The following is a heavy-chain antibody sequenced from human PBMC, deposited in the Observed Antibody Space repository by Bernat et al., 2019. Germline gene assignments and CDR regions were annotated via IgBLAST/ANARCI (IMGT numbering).Heavy chain of an antibody. D-gene: IGHD6-13*01. J-gene: IGHJ6*02. CDR1: GFTFSSYA. Sequence: EVQLLESGGGLVQPGGSLRLSCAASGFTFSSYAMSWVRQAPGKGVEGVSAIIGSGGSTYYADSVKGQFTISRDNTKNTLYLQMNSLRAEDTAVYYCAVSSSWYYYYGMDVWGQGTTVTVSS. CDR3: AVSSSWYYYYGMDV. CDR2: IIGSGGST. V-gene: IGHV3-23*01.